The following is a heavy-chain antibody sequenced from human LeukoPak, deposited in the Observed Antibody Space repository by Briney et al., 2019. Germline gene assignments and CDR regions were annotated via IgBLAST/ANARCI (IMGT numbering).Heavy chain of an antibody. D-gene: IGHD6-19*01. V-gene: IGHV4-4*02. CDR2: IHHRGGT. CDR3: TTNGWYCLDH. Sequence: SETLSLTCTVSGGSISSDNWWSWVRQPPGKRLEWIGEIHHRGGTNYNPSLQSRVTISVDKSNNHFSLRLTSVTAADTAVYYCTTNGWYCLDHWGQGALVTVSS. CDR1: GGSISSDNW. J-gene: IGHJ1*01.